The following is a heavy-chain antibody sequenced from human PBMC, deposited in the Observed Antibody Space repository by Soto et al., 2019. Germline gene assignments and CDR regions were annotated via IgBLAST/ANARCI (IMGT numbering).Heavy chain of an antibody. V-gene: IGHV1-18*01. D-gene: IGHD5-12*01. CDR1: GYTFFTYD. CDR3: ARHHGPTTSENWFDP. CDR2: ISTYSGDT. J-gene: IGHJ5*02. Sequence: ASVKVSCKASGYTFFTYDISWVRQAPGQGLEWMGWISTYSGDTKYAQKFQGRVTMTTDTSTTTAYLELRSLRSDDTAVYYCARHHGPTTSENWFDPWGQGTLVTAPQ.